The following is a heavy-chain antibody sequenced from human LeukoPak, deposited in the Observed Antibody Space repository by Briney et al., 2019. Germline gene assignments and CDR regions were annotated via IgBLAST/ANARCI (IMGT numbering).Heavy chain of an antibody. CDR3: ARSGGDDDAFDI. D-gene: IGHD3-10*01. J-gene: IGHJ3*02. V-gene: IGHV3-13*01. Sequence: GGSLRLSCAASGFTFSSYDMHWVRPATGKGLEWVSAIGTAGDTYYPGSVKGRFTISRENAKNSLYLQMNSLRAGDTAVYYCARSGGDDDAFDIWGQGTMVTVSS. CDR1: GFTFSSYD. CDR2: IGTAGDT.